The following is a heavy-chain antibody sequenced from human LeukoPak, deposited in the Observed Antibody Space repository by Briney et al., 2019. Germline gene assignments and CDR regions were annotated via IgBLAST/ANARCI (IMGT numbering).Heavy chain of an antibody. D-gene: IGHD6-13*01. J-gene: IGHJ4*02. Sequence: SETLSLTCTVSGGSISSSRYYWGWIRQPPGKGLERIGTIYHSGYTYYNPSLKSRVTISGDTSKNQFSLKLSSVTAADTAVYYCASVRAAAVPSYFDYWGQGTLVTVSS. V-gene: IGHV4-39*07. CDR1: GGSISSSRYY. CDR2: IYHSGYT. CDR3: ASVRAAAVPSYFDY.